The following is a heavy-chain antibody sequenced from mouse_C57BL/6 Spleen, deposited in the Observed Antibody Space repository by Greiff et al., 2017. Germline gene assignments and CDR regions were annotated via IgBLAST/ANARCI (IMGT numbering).Heavy chain of an antibody. Sequence: EVQVVESGGGLVKPGGSLKLSCAASGFTFSSYAMSWVRQTPEKRLEWVATISDGGSYTYYPDNVKGRFTISRDNAKNTLYLQLSHLKSEDTAMYYCARGTGGYYFDYWCQGTTLTVSS. V-gene: IGHV5-4*01. CDR3: ARGTGGYYFDY. CDR1: GFTFSSYA. J-gene: IGHJ2*01. CDR2: ISDGGSYT.